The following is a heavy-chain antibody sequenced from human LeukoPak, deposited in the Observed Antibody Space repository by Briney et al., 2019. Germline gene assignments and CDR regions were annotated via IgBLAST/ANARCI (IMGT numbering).Heavy chain of an antibody. CDR1: GYTFTSYG. CDR2: ISAYNGNT. V-gene: IGHV1-18*01. CDR3: ARDCPDLLVPAASLGDY. Sequence: GASVKVSCKASGYTFTSYGISWVRQAPGQGLEWMGWISAYNGNTNYAQKLQGRVTMTTDTSTSTAYMELRSLRSDDTAVYYCARDCPDLLVPAASLGDYWGQGTLVTVSS. J-gene: IGHJ4*02. D-gene: IGHD2-2*01.